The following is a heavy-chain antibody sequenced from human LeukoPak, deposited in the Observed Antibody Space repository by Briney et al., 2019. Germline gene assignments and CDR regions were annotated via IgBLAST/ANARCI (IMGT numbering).Heavy chain of an antibody. CDR3: AKDTTTMTYYYHYMDV. CDR1: GFTFSNFG. Sequence: GGSLRLSCAASGFTFSNFGVHWVRQAPGKGLEWVAFIQYDGSNKYYADSVKGRFTISRDNSKNTLYLQMNSLRAEDTAVYYCAKDTTTMTYYYHYMDVWGNGTTVTISS. J-gene: IGHJ6*03. D-gene: IGHD3-22*01. V-gene: IGHV3-30*02. CDR2: IQYDGSNK.